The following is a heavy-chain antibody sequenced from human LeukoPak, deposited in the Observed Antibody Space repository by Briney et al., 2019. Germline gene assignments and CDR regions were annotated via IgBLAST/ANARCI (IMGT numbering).Heavy chain of an antibody. CDR2: IIPIFGTA. V-gene: IGHV1-69*13. D-gene: IGHD4-11*01. Sequence: GASVKVSCKASGGTFSSYAISWVRQAPGQGLEWMGGIIPIFGTANYAQKFQGRVTITADESTSTAYMELSSLRSEDTAVYNCARDLSTVKGYYMDVWGKGSTVTVSS. CDR3: ARDLSTVKGYYMDV. J-gene: IGHJ6*03. CDR1: GGTFSSYA.